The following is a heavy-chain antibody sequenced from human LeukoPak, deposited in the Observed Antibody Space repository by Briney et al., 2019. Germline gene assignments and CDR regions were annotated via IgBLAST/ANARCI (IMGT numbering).Heavy chain of an antibody. Sequence: SETLSLTCTVSGGSISSYYWSWIRQPPGKGLEWIGYIYYSGSTNYNPSLKSRVTISVDTFKNQFSLKLSSVTAGDTAVYYCARALVEPYYMDVWGKGTTVTVSS. V-gene: IGHV4-59*01. CDR1: GGSISSYY. CDR3: ARALVEPYYMDV. D-gene: IGHD3-16*01. CDR2: IYYSGST. J-gene: IGHJ6*03.